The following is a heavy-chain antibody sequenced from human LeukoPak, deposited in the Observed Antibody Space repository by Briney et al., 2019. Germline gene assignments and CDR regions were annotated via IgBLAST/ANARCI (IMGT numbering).Heavy chain of an antibody. V-gene: IGHV3-7*02. J-gene: IGHJ4*02. CDR3: AKPPEVGATVGYFDF. CDR1: GFTFSTYW. CDR2: IKPDGSEK. D-gene: IGHD1-26*01. Sequence: GGSLRLSCAASGFTFSTYWMSWVRQAPGKGLQWVVNIKPDGSEKYYVDSVKGRFTISRDNSKNTLYLQMNSLRAEDTAVYYCAKPPEVGATVGYFDFWGQGTLVIVSS.